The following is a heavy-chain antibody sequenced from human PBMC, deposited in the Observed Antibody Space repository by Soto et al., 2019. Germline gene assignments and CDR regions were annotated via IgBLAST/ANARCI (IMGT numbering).Heavy chain of an antibody. CDR2: IDNSGGIT. Sequence: GGPLRLSCAASGFTFSTYAMSWVRQAPGKGLEWVSTIDNSGGITYYADSVKGLFTISRDNSKNTLYLQMNSLRAEDTAVYYCAKGGYNYGFLFDCWGQGTLVTVSS. V-gene: IGHV3-23*05. CDR1: GFTFSTYA. CDR3: AKGGYNYGFLFDC. J-gene: IGHJ4*02. D-gene: IGHD5-18*01.